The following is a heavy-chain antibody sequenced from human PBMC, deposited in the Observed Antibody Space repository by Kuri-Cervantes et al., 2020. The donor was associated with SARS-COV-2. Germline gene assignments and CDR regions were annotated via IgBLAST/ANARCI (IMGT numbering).Heavy chain of an antibody. D-gene: IGHD5-24*01. CDR1: GFPFSDYD. Sequence: GESLKISCAVSGFPFSDYDMNWVRQAPGKGLEWVSYIRSSSSIIYYADSVKGRFTVSRDNVKNSLYLQMNSLRAEDTAVYFCARVDPRTDAYNHYYYGMDVWGQGTTVTVSS. V-gene: IGHV3-48*01. J-gene: IGHJ6*02. CDR3: ARVDPRTDAYNHYYYGMDV. CDR2: IRSSSSII.